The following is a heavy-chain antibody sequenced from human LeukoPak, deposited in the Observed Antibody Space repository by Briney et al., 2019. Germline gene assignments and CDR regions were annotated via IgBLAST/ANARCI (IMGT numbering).Heavy chain of an antibody. CDR2: IKQDGSEK. CDR3: ARGSTSYYDSSGINY. D-gene: IGHD3-22*01. CDR1: GFTFSSYW. V-gene: IGHV3-7*01. J-gene: IGHJ4*02. Sequence: GGSLRLSCAASGFTFSSYWMSWVRQAPGKGLEWVANIKQDGSEKYYVDSVKGRFTISRDNAKNSLYLQMNSLRAEDTAVYYCARGSTSYYDSSGINYWGQGTLVTVSS.